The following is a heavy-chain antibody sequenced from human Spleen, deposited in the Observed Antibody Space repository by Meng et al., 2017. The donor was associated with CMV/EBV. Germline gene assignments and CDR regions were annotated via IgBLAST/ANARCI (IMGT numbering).Heavy chain of an antibody. Sequence: SETLSLTCTVYGGSISSYYWSWIRQPPGKGLEWIGYIYYSGSTNYNPSLKSRVTISVDTSKNQFSLKLSSVTAADTAVYYCARDPRVNGMDVWGQGTTVTVSS. J-gene: IGHJ6*02. V-gene: IGHV4-59*01. CDR2: IYYSGST. CDR1: GGSISSYY. CDR3: ARDPRVNGMDV. D-gene: IGHD3-10*01.